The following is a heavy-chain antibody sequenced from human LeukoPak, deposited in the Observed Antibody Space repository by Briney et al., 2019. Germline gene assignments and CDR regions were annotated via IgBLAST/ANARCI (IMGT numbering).Heavy chain of an antibody. CDR1: GYSISSGYY. CDR2: IYHSGST. CDR3: ARDVPDYYGSGSPNWFDP. V-gene: IGHV4-38-2*02. D-gene: IGHD3-10*01. Sequence: PSETLSLTCTVSGYSISSGYYWGWIRQPPGKGLEWIGSIYHSGSTYYNPSLKSRVTISVDTSKNQFSLKLSSVTAADTAVYYCARDVPDYYGSGSPNWFDPWGQGTLVTVSS. J-gene: IGHJ5*02.